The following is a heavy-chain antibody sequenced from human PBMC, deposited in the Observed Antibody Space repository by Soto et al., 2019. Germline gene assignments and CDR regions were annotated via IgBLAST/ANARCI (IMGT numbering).Heavy chain of an antibody. Sequence: SGPTLVNPTQTLTLTCTFSGFSLTTDGMAVAWIRQPPGKALEWLALIYWNDDKRYSPSLRDRLTITRDTSKNQVVLTMINMDPVDTATYYCAHRPGYYDSSAPYRWGQGTLVTVSS. CDR3: AHRPGYYDSSAPYR. CDR1: GFSLTTDGMA. V-gene: IGHV2-5*01. CDR2: IYWNDDK. J-gene: IGHJ5*02. D-gene: IGHD3-22*01.